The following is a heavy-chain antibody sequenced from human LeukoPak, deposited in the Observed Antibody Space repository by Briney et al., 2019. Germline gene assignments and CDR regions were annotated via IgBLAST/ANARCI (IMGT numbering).Heavy chain of an antibody. V-gene: IGHV3-30*02. CDR2: IRYDGSNK. CDR3: AKDPVNCSSTSCSHYYNYYYMDV. Sequence: GGSLRLSCAASGFTFSSYGMHWVRQAPGKGLEWVAFIRYDGSNKYYADSVKGRFTISRDNSKNTLYLQMNSLRAEDTAVYYCAKDPVNCSSTSCSHYYNYYYMDVWGKGTAVTVSS. D-gene: IGHD2-2*01. J-gene: IGHJ6*03. CDR1: GFTFSSYG.